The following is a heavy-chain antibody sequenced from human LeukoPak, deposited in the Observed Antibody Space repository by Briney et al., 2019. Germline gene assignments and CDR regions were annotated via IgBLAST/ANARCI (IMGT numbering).Heavy chain of an antibody. D-gene: IGHD2-8*01. Sequence: PGGSLRLSCAASGFTFSRYAMSWARQAPGKGLEWVSGISGSGDTTYYADPVKGRLTISRDNSKNTLYLQMNSLRAEDTAVYYCAKDFGDCSNGVCYGKPFDYWGQGTLVTASS. J-gene: IGHJ4*02. CDR2: ISGSGDTT. CDR1: GFTFSRYA. CDR3: AKDFGDCSNGVCYGKPFDY. V-gene: IGHV3-23*01.